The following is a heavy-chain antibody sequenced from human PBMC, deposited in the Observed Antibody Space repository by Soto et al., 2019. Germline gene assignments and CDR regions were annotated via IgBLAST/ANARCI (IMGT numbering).Heavy chain of an antibody. CDR3: AKGEAPSSIAARPASLMVSYYGMDV. CDR1: GYTFTGYY. J-gene: IGHJ6*02. Sequence: ASVKVSCKASGYTFTGYYMHWVRQAPGQGLEWMGWINPNSGGTNYAQKFQGWVTMTRDTSISTAYMELSRLRSDDTAVYYCAKGEAPSSIAARPASLMVSYYGMDVWGQGTTVTVSS. V-gene: IGHV1-2*04. CDR2: INPNSGGT. D-gene: IGHD6-6*01.